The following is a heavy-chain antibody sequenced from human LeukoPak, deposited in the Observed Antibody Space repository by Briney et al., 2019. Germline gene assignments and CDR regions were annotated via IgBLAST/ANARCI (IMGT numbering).Heavy chain of an antibody. D-gene: IGHD6-19*01. J-gene: IGHJ4*02. CDR1: GFTFTSFW. CDR2: IKQDGSEK. V-gene: IGHV3-7*01. Sequence: PGGSLRLSCEDSGFTFTSFWMSWVRQAPGKGLEWVANIKQDGSEKYYVDPVKGRFTISRDNAKNSLYLQMNSLRAEDTAVYYCARDTSGGWYGLIDYWGQGTPVTVSS. CDR3: ARDTSGGWYGLIDY.